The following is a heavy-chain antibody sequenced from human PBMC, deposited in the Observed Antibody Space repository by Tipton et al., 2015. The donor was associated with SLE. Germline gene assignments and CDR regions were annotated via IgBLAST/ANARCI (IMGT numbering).Heavy chain of an antibody. J-gene: IGHJ4*02. CDR3: ARDHSGAYGSGSYGLHY. V-gene: IGHV4-59*12. D-gene: IGHD3-10*01. CDR1: GGSMSNSF. Sequence: LRLSCTVSGGSMSNSFWSWIRQPPGKGLEWIGSIHYSGSTNYNPSLKSRLTISIDTSKNQFFLMLTSVTAADTAVYYCARDHSGAYGSGSYGLHYWGQGTLVTVSS. CDR2: IHYSGST.